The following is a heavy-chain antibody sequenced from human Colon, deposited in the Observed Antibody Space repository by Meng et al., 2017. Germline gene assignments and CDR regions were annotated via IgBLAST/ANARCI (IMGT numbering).Heavy chain of an antibody. D-gene: IGHD2-15*01. J-gene: IGHJ4*02. V-gene: IGHV1-3*01. Sequence: QAQLVQSGADLKKPEASVTVSCQASGYSFTSYGMHWLRQAPGQRPEWMGWIYPADGNRRYSQKFQDRLTITTDTFARTAYMELSSLRSEDTAVYFCARDERGCPYYFDYWGQGTLVTVSS. CDR1: GYSFTSYG. CDR2: IYPADGNR. CDR3: ARDERGCPYYFDY.